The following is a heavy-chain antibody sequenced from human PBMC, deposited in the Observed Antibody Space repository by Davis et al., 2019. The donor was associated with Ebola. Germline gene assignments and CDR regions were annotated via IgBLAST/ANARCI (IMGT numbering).Heavy chain of an antibody. V-gene: IGHV3-15*01. J-gene: IGHJ3*01. Sequence: GESLKISCTASGFTFTNAWMSWVRQAPGKGLEWVGRIKSKTSGGQTDYAAPVKGRFTISRDDSKYTLYLQLNSLKTEDTALYFCMSRGRISGTPNAFDFWGRGTMVTVSS. CDR2: IKSKTSGGQT. D-gene: IGHD1-7*01. CDR3: MSRGRISGTPNAFDF. CDR1: GFTFTNAW.